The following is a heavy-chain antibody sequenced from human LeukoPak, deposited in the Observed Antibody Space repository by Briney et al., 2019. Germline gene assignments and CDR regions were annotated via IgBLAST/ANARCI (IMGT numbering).Heavy chain of an antibody. CDR2: ISSSCSYI. CDR1: GFTFSSYN. Sequence: PGGSLRLSCAASGFTFSSYNMKWVRQAPGKGLEWVSSISSSCSYIYYAASVKGRFTISRDNAKNSLFLQMNSLRAEDTAVYYCARASTGEFDLLLYPIYYRGQGTLVTVSS. V-gene: IGHV3-21*01. J-gene: IGHJ4*02. D-gene: IGHD3-9*01. CDR3: ARASTGEFDLLLYPIYY.